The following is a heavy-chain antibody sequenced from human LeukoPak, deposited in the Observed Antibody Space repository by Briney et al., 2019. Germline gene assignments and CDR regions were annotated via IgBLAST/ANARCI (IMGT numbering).Heavy chain of an antibody. CDR3: ARRGDYGDYPFDY. V-gene: IGHV4-4*02. Sequence: PSETLSLTCAVSGGSMTISNWWSWVRQPPGKGLEWIGEIYHSGGTNYNPSLKSRVTISVDKSKNQFSLKVRSVTAADTAVYYCARRGDYGDYPFDYWGQGTLVTVSS. CDR1: GGSMTISNW. CDR2: IYHSGGT. J-gene: IGHJ4*02. D-gene: IGHD4-17*01.